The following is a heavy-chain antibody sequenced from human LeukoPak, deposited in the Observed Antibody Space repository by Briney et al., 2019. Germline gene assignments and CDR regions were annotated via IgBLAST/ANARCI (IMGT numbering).Heavy chain of an antibody. V-gene: IGHV3-7*01. D-gene: IGHD2-15*01. CDR1: GFTFSSYW. Sequence: GGSLRLSCAAPGFTFSSYWMNWVRQAPGQGLEWVANINQDGSEKYYVDSVKGRFTISRDNAKNSLYLQMNSLRAEDTAVYYCARPTPISDSWGQGTLVTVSS. CDR3: ARPTPISDS. CDR2: INQDGSEK. J-gene: IGHJ4*02.